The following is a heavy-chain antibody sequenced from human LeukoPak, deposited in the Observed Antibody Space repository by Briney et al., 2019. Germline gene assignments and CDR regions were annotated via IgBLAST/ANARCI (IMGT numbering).Heavy chain of an antibody. D-gene: IGHD1-1*01. CDR3: GRGGWGTGIDY. CDR1: EFTFNTYW. Sequence: PGGSLRLSCAASEFTFNTYWMVWLRQAPGKGLEWVANIRADGSREYYVDSVKGRFTISRDNAKNTVDLHMNSLRAEDTAVYYCGRGGWGTGIDYLGQGTLVTVSS. V-gene: IGHV3-7*02. CDR2: IRADGSRE. J-gene: IGHJ4*02.